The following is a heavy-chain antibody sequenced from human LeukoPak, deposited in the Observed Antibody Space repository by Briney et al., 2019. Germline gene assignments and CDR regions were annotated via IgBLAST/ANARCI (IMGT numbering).Heavy chain of an antibody. CDR1: GYTFTSYY. D-gene: IGHD6-13*01. CDR3: ARDGIAAAGISGAYYMDV. CDR2: INPSGGST. V-gene: IGHV1-46*01. J-gene: IGHJ6*03. Sequence: ASVKVSFKASGYTFTSYYMHWVRQAPGQGLEWMGIINPSGGSTSYAQKFQGRVSMTRDMSTSTVYMELSSLRSEDTAVYYCARDGIAAAGISGAYYMDVWGKGTTVTISS.